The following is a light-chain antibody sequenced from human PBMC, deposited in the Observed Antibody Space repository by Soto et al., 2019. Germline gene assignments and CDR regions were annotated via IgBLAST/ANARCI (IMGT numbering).Light chain of an antibody. J-gene: IGLJ1*01. CDR1: SSNIGGNS. Sequence: QSVMTQPPSVSAAPGQRVTISCSGSSSNIGGNSVSWYQQLPGTAPKLLIYDDDKRPSGIPARFSGSKSGTSATLGITGFQTGDEADYYCGSWDSSLSAYVFGTGTKLTFL. CDR2: DDD. V-gene: IGLV1-51*01. CDR3: GSWDSSLSAYV.